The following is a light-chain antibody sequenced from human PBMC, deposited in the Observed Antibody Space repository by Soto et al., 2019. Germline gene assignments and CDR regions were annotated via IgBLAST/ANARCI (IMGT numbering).Light chain of an antibody. CDR3: ATWDDSLNGRV. V-gene: IGLV1-44*01. CDR2: SNR. CDR1: DSNIGDNA. J-gene: IGLJ3*02. Sequence: QAVVTQPPSASGTPGQRVSISCSGSDSNIGDNAVNWFQQLPGTAPKLLIYSNRQRPSGVPDRFSGSKSGTSASLAISGLQSEDEAVYFCATWDDSLNGRVFGGGTKVTVL.